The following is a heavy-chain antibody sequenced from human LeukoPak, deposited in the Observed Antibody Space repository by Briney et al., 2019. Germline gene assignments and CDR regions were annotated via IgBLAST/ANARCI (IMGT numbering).Heavy chain of an antibody. V-gene: IGHV3-7*01. Sequence: GGSLRLSCTASGFTFSKYWMSWVRQAPETGMEWVANIKYDGSIKKYMDSMKGRFTISRDNAKNSLYLQMHSLRAEDTAVYYCARDRDDGGFEYWGQGTLVTVSS. CDR2: IKYDGSIK. D-gene: IGHD4-23*01. CDR3: ARDRDDGGFEY. J-gene: IGHJ4*02. CDR1: GFTFSKYW.